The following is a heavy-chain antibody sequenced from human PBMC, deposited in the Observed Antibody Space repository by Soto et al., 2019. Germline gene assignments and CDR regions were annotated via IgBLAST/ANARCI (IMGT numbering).Heavy chain of an antibody. CDR1: GFTFSSYS. CDR3: APQNYDRKNALR. D-gene: IGHD3-22*01. Sequence: GGSLSLSCAASGFTFSSYSMNWVRQAPGEGLEWVSSISSSSSYIYYADSVKGRVTISRDKAKNSLYLHMHSLRAEDTAVYYCAPQNYDRKNALRWGQGTLVNVSS. CDR2: ISSSSSYI. V-gene: IGHV3-21*01. J-gene: IGHJ4*02.